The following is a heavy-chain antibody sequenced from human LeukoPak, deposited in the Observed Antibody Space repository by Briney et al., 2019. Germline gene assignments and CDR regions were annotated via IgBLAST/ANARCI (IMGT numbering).Heavy chain of an antibody. J-gene: IGHJ4*02. CDR2: IKYDGSEK. V-gene: IGHV3-7*01. Sequence: GGSLRLSCTVSGFTFSGHWMNCVRQAPGKGLEWVATIKYDGSEKAYVDSVEGRFTISRDNSKDSLFLQMDSLRAEDTAVYYCATRNIFEYWGQGTLVTVSS. CDR1: GFTFSGHW. CDR3: ATRNIFEY.